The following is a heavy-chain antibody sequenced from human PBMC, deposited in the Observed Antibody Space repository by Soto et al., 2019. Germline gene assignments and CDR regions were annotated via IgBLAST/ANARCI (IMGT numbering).Heavy chain of an antibody. J-gene: IGHJ4*02. CDR1: RDTFSSSG. D-gene: IGHD5-18*01. CDR3: AMSGYSYGPIFD. V-gene: IGHV1-69*01. CDR2: FIPIFGTA. Sequence: QVQLEQSGAEMKKPGSSVKVSCKASRDTFSSSGFSWVRRAPGQGLEWMGGFIPIFGTANYAPNFQGRVSITADESTGMVYMDLSSLRSDATAVYYCAMSGYSYGPIFDWGQGTLVSVSS.